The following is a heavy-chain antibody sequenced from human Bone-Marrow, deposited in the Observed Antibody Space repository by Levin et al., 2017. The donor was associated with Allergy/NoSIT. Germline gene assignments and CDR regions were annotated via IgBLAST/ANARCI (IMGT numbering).Heavy chain of an antibody. Sequence: SETLSLTCTVSGGSISSGGYYWSWIRQHPGKGLEWIGYIYYSGSTYYNPSLKSRVTISVDTSKNQFSLKLSSVTAADTAVYYCARRVVVPAATTPFDYWGQGTLVTVSS. CDR2: IYYSGST. J-gene: IGHJ4*02. D-gene: IGHD2-2*01. CDR3: ARRVVVPAATTPFDY. CDR1: GGSISSGGYY. V-gene: IGHV4-31*03.